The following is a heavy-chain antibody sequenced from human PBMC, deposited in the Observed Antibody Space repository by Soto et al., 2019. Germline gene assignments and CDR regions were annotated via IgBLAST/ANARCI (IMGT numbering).Heavy chain of an antibody. Sequence: QVQLQQWGAGLLKPSETLSLTCAVYGGSFSGYYWSWIRQPPGKGLEWIGEINHSGSTSYNPSLKSRVTISVDTSKNQFSLKLSSVTAADTAVYYCARARGYCSGGSCSGPDKGLDYWGQGTLVTVSS. CDR3: ARARGYCSGGSCSGPDKGLDY. CDR1: GGSFSGYY. CDR2: INHSGST. J-gene: IGHJ4*02. D-gene: IGHD2-15*01. V-gene: IGHV4-34*01.